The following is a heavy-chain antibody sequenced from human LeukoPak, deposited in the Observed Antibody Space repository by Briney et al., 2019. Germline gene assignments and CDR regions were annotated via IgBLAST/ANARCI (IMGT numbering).Heavy chain of an antibody. D-gene: IGHD5-24*01. CDR2: IIGNGGDI. Sequence: GGSLRLSCAASGFTFSTYAMNWVRQAPGKGLEWVSVIIGNGGDIHYAGSVRGRFTISRDNSKNTLYLQMNSLRVEDTAVYYCAKDRIPDGRYSIDFWGPGTLVTVSS. CDR1: GFTFSTYA. V-gene: IGHV3-23*01. J-gene: IGHJ4*02. CDR3: AKDRIPDGRYSIDF.